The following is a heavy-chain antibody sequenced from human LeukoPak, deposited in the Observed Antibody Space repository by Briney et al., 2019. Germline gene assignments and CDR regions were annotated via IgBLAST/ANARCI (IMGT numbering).Heavy chain of an antibody. CDR2: IYSGGST. Sequence: SGXTVSSNXXSXXRXXXXXXXEWXSVIYSGGSTYYADSVKGRFTISRDNSKNTLYLQMNSLRAEDTAVYYCARVRDYGDSGGDYWGQGTLVTVSS. CDR3: ARVRDYGDSGGDY. CDR1: GXTVSSNX. V-gene: IGHV3-53*01. J-gene: IGHJ4*02. D-gene: IGHD4-17*01.